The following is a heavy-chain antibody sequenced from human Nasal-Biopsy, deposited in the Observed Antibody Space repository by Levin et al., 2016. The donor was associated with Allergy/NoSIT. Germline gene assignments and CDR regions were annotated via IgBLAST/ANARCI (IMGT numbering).Heavy chain of an antibody. CDR1: GHTFTGSY. J-gene: IGHJ6*02. CDR3: ARRRTPVADSSSHCAMDV. CDR2: INPNSGAT. D-gene: IGHD6-19*01. Sequence: ASVKVSCKASGHTFTGSYMHWVRQAPGQGLVYMGWINPNSGATNYAQTFQGRVTMTTVTSSRTAFMELSGLRSDDAAVYYCARRRTPVADSSSHCAMDVWGQGTTITLSS. V-gene: IGHV1-2*02.